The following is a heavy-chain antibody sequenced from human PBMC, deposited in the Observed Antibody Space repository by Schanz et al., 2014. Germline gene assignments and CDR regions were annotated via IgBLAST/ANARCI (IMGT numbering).Heavy chain of an antibody. J-gene: IGHJ6*02. V-gene: IGHV3-30*02. D-gene: IGHD3-16*01. CDR1: GFRFEDYA. CDR3: AKLGMTATNYYHNGMDV. CDR2: IRYDGSKK. Sequence: VQLVESGGRLVQPGRSLRLSCAASGFRFEDYAMYWVRQAPGKGLEWVGFIRYDGSKKYYVDSVKGRFTISRDNSKNTLYLQMNSLRTEDTAAYYCAKLGMTATNYYHNGMDVWGQGTTVTVSS.